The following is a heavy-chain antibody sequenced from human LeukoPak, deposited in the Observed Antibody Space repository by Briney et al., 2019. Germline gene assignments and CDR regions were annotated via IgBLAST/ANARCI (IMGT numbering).Heavy chain of an antibody. CDR1: GFTFDDYA. Sequence: GRSLRLSCAASGFTFDDYAMHWVRQAPGKGLEWVSAISGSGGSTYYADSVKGRFTISRDNSKNTLYLQMNSLRAEDTAVYYCAKDLFTWYFDYWGQGTLVTVSS. D-gene: IGHD2-21*01. J-gene: IGHJ4*02. CDR3: AKDLFTWYFDY. CDR2: ISGSGGST. V-gene: IGHV3-23*01.